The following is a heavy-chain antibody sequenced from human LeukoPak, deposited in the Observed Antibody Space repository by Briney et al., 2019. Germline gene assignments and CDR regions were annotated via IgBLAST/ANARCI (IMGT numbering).Heavy chain of an antibody. D-gene: IGHD2-21*02. CDR3: ARDRRVVVTAIHYFDY. CDR1: GYTFTSYG. Sequence: ASVKVSCKASGYTFTSYGISWVRQAPGHGLEWMGWISAYNGNTNYAQKLQGRVTMTTDTSTSTAYMELRSLRSDDTAVYYCARDRRVVVTAIHYFDYWGQGTLVTVSS. J-gene: IGHJ4*02. CDR2: ISAYNGNT. V-gene: IGHV1-18*01.